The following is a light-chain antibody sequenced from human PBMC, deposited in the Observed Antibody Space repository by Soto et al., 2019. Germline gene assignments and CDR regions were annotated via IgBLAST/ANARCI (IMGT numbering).Light chain of an antibody. CDR2: GAS. CDR3: QQSYNWTRT. Sequence: EVVIAQSPATLSGSPGARATLWCKARASVSTDLAWYQERPGQAPRLVIYGASTRATGIPARFSGGGSGTEFNLTLSSLQSEDCAVYECQQSYNWTRTFGPATKVDI. J-gene: IGKJ1*01. CDR1: ASVSTD. V-gene: IGKV3-15*01.